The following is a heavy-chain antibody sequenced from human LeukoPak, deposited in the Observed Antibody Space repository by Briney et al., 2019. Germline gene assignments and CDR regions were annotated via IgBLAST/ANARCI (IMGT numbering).Heavy chain of an antibody. V-gene: IGHV3-23*01. Sequence: PGGSLRLSCVASGFIFTSYGMHWVRQAPGKGLEWVSVISRNGAHPYYIDSVRDRFTVSRDNSKNIMYLHMNSLRAEDAALYYCTTPGDSGWYNHWGQGTLVTVSS. CDR2: ISRNGAHP. D-gene: IGHD6-19*01. J-gene: IGHJ4*02. CDR1: GFIFTSYG. CDR3: TTPGDSGWYNH.